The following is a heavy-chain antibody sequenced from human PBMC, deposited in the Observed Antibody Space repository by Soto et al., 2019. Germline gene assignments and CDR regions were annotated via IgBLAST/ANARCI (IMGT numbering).Heavy chain of an antibody. J-gene: IGHJ6*02. D-gene: IGHD2-15*01. CDR3: ARVPPNDCSGGSCYSSSYYYYGMDV. CDR2: VIPIFGTA. CDR1: GGTFGSYS. Sequence: ASVKVSCKASGGTFGSYSISWVRQAPGQGLEWMGGVIPIFGTANYAQKFQGRVTITADESTSTAYMELSSLRSEDTAVYYCARVPPNDCSGGSCYSSSYYYYGMDVWGQGTTVTVSS. V-gene: IGHV1-69*13.